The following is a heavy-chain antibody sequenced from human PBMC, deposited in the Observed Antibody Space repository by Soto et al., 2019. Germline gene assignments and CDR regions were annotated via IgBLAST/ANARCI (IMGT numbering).Heavy chain of an antibody. CDR2: IKSETDGGTT. Sequence: GGSLRLSCAASGFTFSNAWMSWVRQAPGKGLEWVGRIKSETDGGTTDYAAPVKGRFTISRDDSKNTLYLQMNSLKTEDTAVYYRTTDRIYSSSLSVVYWGQGTLVTVSS. V-gene: IGHV3-15*01. D-gene: IGHD6-6*01. CDR3: TTDRIYSSSLSVVY. J-gene: IGHJ4*02. CDR1: GFTFSNAW.